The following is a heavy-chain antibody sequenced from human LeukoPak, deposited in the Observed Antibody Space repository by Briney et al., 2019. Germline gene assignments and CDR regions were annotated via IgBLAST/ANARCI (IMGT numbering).Heavy chain of an antibody. J-gene: IGHJ6*02. CDR1: GYTXTSYD. Sequence: GASVKVSCKASGYTXTSYDISGVRQAPGQGLEWMGWISGYNGNTNYGQKFQGRVTVTTDKSTSTAYMELRSLRSDDTAVYYCARGGGSGSNGMDVWGQGTTVTVSS. CDR3: ARGGGSGSNGMDV. D-gene: IGHD3-10*01. CDR2: ISGYNGNT. V-gene: IGHV1-18*01.